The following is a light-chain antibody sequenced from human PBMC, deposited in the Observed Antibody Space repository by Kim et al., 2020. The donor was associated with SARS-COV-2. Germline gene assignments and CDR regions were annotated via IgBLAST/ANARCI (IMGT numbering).Light chain of an antibody. CDR3: HQYGNPPDC. J-gene: IGKJ2*03. V-gene: IGKV3-20*01. CDR1: QSISNRY. CDR2: AAP. Sequence: LSPGEPAPLPCRATQSISNRYLARYHHKPGQAPRLIIWAAPNRATGIPDRFSGTGSGADFTLTISRVEPEDFGVYYCHQYGNPPDCCGLGTKLEI.